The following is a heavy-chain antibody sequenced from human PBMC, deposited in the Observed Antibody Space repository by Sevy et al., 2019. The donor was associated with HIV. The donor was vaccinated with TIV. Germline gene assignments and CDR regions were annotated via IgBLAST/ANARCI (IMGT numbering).Heavy chain of an antibody. J-gene: IGHJ4*02. CDR1: GFTFTRYD. D-gene: IGHD2-21*02. CDR3: ASVSPRGRDCYYFDY. Sequence: AAVKVSCKASGFTFTRYDINWVRQATGQGLERMGLMNPNTRHTGYAQKFQGRVTMSRDTSISTAYMELSSLRSADTAVYYCASVSPRGRDCYYFDYWGQGTPVPVSS. CDR2: MNPNTRHT. V-gene: IGHV1-8*01.